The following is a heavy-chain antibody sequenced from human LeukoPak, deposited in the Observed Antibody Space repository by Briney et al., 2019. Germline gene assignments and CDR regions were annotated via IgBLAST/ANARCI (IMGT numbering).Heavy chain of an antibody. Sequence: GASVKVSCKASGYIFTGYYMHWVRQAPGHGLEWRGRINPNSGGTNYAQKFQGRVTMTRDTSISTAYMELSRLRSHDTAVCYCARDWWDSSGSYKIWLDAWGQGTLVTVSS. CDR3: ARDWWDSSGSYKIWLDA. D-gene: IGHD3-22*01. J-gene: IGHJ5*02. V-gene: IGHV1-2*06. CDR1: GYIFTGYY. CDR2: INPNSGGT.